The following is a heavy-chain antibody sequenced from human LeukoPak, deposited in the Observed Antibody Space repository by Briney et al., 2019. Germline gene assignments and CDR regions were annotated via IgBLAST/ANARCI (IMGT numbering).Heavy chain of an antibody. J-gene: IGHJ4*02. CDR3: ARLYFYRRRYNYYDSSGYYPIFDY. CDR1: AGSNSSSSYY. V-gene: IGHV4-61*05. CDR2: IYYSGST. D-gene: IGHD3-22*01. Sequence: SETLSLTCTVSAGSNSSSSYYWGWIRQPPGKGLEWIGHIYYSGSTNYNPSLKSRVTISVDTSKNQFSLKLSSVTAADTAVYYCARLYFYRRRYNYYDSSGYYPIFDYWGQGTLVTVSS.